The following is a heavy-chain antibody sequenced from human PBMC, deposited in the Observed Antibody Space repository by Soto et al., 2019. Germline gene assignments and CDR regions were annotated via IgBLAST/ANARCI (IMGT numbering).Heavy chain of an antibody. CDR3: SRDPWAADY. V-gene: IGHV3-66*01. J-gene: IGHJ4*02. D-gene: IGHD3-16*01. CDR2: IYSGGST. CDR1: GFTVSTKY. Sequence: EVQLVESGGGLVQPGGSLRLSCAASGFTVSTKYMSWVRQAPGKGLEWVSVIYSGGSTFYADYVRGRFTISRDNSKNTVNVQMNSLRAEDTAVYYCSRDPWAADYWGQGTLVTGSS.